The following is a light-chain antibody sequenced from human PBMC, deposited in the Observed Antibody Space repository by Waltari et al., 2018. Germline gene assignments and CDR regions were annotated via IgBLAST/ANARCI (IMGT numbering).Light chain of an antibody. CDR2: RAS. V-gene: IGKV1-5*03. J-gene: IGKJ1*01. CDR1: QSIGRW. CDR3: QQYNSYPRT. Sequence: DIQITQSPSTLSASVGDSVTITCRASQSIGRWLAWYQQKPGKAPKLLIHRASSLESGVPSRFSGSGSETDFTFTISSLQPDDFATYYCQQYNSYPRTFGQGTKVEIK.